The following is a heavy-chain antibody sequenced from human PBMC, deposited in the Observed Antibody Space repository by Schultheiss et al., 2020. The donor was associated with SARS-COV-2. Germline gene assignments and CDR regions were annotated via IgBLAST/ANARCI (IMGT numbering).Heavy chain of an antibody. V-gene: IGHV3-48*03. CDR3: ARDRLAAAGTYFYGMDV. Sequence: GGSLRLSCAASGFTFSSYEMNWVRQAPGKGLEWVSYISSSGSTIYYADSVKGRFTISRDNAKNSLYLQMNSLRDEDTAVYYCARDRLAAAGTYFYGMDVWGQGTTVTVSS. CDR2: ISSSGSTI. D-gene: IGHD6-13*01. J-gene: IGHJ6*02. CDR1: GFTFSSYE.